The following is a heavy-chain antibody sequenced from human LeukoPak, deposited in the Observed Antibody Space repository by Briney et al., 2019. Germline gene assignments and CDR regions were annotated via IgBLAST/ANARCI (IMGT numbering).Heavy chain of an antibody. J-gene: IGHJ6*02. V-gene: IGHV1-8*01. CDR1: GYTFTSYD. CDR2: MNPNSGNT. CDR3: ARVGAVGSESYYNSYYYYGMDV. Sequence: ASVKVSCKASGYTFTSYDINWVRQATGQGLEWMGWMNPNSGNTGYAQKFQGRVTMTRNTSISTAYMELSSLRSEDTAVYYCARVGAVGSESYYNSYYYYGMDVWGQGTTVTVSS. D-gene: IGHD3-10*01.